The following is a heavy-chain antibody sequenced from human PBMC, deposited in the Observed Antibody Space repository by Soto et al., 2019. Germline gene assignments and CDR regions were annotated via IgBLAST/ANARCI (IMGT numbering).Heavy chain of an antibody. CDR3: ARGVGYCSGGSCSGQDAFDI. Sequence: GGSLRLSCAASGFTFSDYYMSWIRQAPGKGLEWVSYISSSGSTIYYADSVKGRFTISRDNAKSSLYLQMNSLRAEDTAVYYCARGVGYCSGGSCSGQDAFDIWGQGTMVTVSS. CDR2: ISSSGSTI. J-gene: IGHJ3*02. CDR1: GFTFSDYY. D-gene: IGHD2-15*01. V-gene: IGHV3-11*01.